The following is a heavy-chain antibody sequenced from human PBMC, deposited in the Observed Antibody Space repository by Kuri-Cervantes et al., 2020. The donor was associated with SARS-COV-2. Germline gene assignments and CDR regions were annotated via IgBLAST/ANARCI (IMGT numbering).Heavy chain of an antibody. CDR3: ARDRRAPEYYDFWSGYLSDHYYYYYMDV. CDR1: GFTFSSYS. CDR2: ISSSSSTI. D-gene: IGHD3-3*01. Sequence: GGSLRLSCAASGFTFSSYSMNWVRQAPGKGLEWVSYISSSSSTIYYADSVKGRFTISRDNAKNSLYLQMNSLRDEDTAVYYCARDRRAPEYYDFWSGYLSDHYYYYYMDVWGKGTTVTVSS. V-gene: IGHV3-48*02. J-gene: IGHJ6*03.